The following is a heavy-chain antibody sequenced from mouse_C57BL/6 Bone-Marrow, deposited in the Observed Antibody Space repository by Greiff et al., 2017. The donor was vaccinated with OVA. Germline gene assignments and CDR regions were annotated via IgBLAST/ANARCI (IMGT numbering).Heavy chain of an antibody. CDR3: ARDRITTVVTDYYAMDY. D-gene: IGHD1-1*01. Sequence: EVQLVESGGGLVKPGGSLKLSCAASGFTFSSYAMSWVRQTPEKRLEWVATISDGGSYTYYPDNVKGRFTLSRDNAKNNLYLQMSHLKSEDTAMYYCARDRITTVVTDYYAMDYWGQGTSVTVSS. V-gene: IGHV5-4*01. CDR1: GFTFSSYA. CDR2: ISDGGSYT. J-gene: IGHJ4*01.